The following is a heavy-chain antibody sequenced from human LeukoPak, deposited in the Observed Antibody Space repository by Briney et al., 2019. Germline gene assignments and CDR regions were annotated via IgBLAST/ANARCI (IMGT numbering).Heavy chain of an antibody. J-gene: IGHJ4*02. CDR2: INHSGST. CDR3: ARGLEFIAARRGASLADY. CDR1: GGSFRGYY. D-gene: IGHD6-6*01. Sequence: SETLSLTCAVYGGSFRGYYWSRIRQPPGKGPEWFGEINHSGSTNYNPSLKSRVTISVDTSKNQFSLKLSSVTAADTAVYYCARGLEFIAARRGASLADYWGQGTLVTVSS. V-gene: IGHV4-34*01.